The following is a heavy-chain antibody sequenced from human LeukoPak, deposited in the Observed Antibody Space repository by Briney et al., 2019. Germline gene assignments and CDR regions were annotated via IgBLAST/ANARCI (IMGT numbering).Heavy chain of an antibody. J-gene: IGHJ4*02. CDR1: GGSFSGYY. Sequence: PSETLSLTCAVYGGSFSGYYWSWIRQPPGKGLEWIGEINHSGSTNYNPSLKSRVTISVDTSKNQFSLKLSSVTAADTAVYYCARGIQQWLVRGFDYWGQGTLVTVSS. V-gene: IGHV4-34*01. CDR3: ARGIQQWLVRGFDY. CDR2: INHSGST. D-gene: IGHD6-19*01.